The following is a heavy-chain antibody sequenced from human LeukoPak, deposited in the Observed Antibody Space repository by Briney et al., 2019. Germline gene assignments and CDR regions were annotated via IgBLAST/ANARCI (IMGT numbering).Heavy chain of an antibody. D-gene: IGHD2-2*01. CDR1: GGSISSSNW. J-gene: IGHJ3*02. V-gene: IGHV4-4*02. Sequence: SETLSLTCAVSGGSISSSNWWSWVRQPPGKGLEWIGEIYHSGSTNYNPSLKSRVTISVDKSKNQFSLKLSSVTAADTAVYYCASYGDIVVLPAARAVHAFDIWGQGTMVTVSS. CDR3: ASYGDIVVLPAARAVHAFDI. CDR2: IYHSGST.